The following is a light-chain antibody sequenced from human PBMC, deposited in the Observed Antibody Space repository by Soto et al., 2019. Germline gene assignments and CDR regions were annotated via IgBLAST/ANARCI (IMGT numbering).Light chain of an antibody. V-gene: IGKV3-20*01. CDR3: QQYVSSRVT. CDR2: GAS. J-gene: IGKJ3*01. CDR1: QSVSSSY. Sequence: EIVLTQSPGTLSLSPGERATLSCRASQSVSSSYLVWYQQKPGQAPRLLIYGASSRATGIPDRFSGSGSGTDFTLTISRLEPEDFAVYYCQQYVSSRVTFGPGTKVDIK.